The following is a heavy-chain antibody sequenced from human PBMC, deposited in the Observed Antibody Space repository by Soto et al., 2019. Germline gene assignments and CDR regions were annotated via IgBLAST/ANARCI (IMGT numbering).Heavy chain of an antibody. D-gene: IGHD6-19*01. CDR1: GFTFSSYA. CDR2: ISYDGSNK. CDR3: ARFSGESGWYDGGY. V-gene: IGHV3-30-3*01. Sequence: QVQLVESGGGVVQPGRSLRLSCAASGFTFSSYAMHWVRQAPGKGLEWVAVISYDGSNKYYADSVKGRFTISRDNSKNTLYLQMNSLRAEDTAVYYCARFSGESGWYDGGYWGQGTLVTVSS. J-gene: IGHJ4*02.